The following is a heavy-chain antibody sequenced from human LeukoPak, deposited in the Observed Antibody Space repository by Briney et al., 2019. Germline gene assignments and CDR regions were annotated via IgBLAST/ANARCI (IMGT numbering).Heavy chain of an antibody. CDR2: ISAYNGNT. D-gene: IGHD2-15*01. J-gene: IGHJ5*02. CDR3: ARDGNIVVVVAATQFDP. Sequence: ASVKVSCKASGYTFTSYGISWVRQAPGQGLEWMGWISAYNGNTNYAQKLQGRVTMTTDTSTSTAYMELRSLRSDDTAVYYCARDGNIVVVVAATQFDPWGQGTLVTVSS. V-gene: IGHV1-18*01. CDR1: GYTFTSYG.